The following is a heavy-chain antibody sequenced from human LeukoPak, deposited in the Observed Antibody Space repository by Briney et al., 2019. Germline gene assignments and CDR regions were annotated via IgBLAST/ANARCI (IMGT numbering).Heavy chain of an antibody. V-gene: IGHV3-20*04. CDR3: VRGGDSSSWYGGFDY. J-gene: IGHJ4*02. Sequence: GGSLRLSCATSGFTFDDYGMRWVRQVPGKGLEWVSGINWNGASTGYAETVRGRFSISRDNAKNSLYLQMNSLRAEDTAFYYCVRGGDSSSWYGGFDYWGQGTLVTVSS. D-gene: IGHD3-22*01. CDR1: GFTFDDYG. CDR2: INWNGAST.